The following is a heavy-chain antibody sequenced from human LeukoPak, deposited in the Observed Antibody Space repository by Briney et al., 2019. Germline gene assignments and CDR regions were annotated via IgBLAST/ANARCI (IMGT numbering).Heavy chain of an antibody. CDR3: ARQPLGSYRYFDC. D-gene: IGHD3-16*02. CDR2: FYYSGST. V-gene: IGHV4-39*01. J-gene: IGHJ4*02. CDR1: GGSINSNSDY. Sequence: PSETLSLTCTVSGGSINSNSDYWGWIRQLPGKGLECIGSFYYSGSTYYNPSLKSRVTISVDTSKNQFSLKLSSVTAADTAMYYCARQPLGSYRYFDCWGQGALVTVSS.